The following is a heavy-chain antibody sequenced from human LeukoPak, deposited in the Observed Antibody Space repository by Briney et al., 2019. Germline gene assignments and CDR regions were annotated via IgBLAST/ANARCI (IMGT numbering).Heavy chain of an antibody. J-gene: IGHJ4*02. Sequence: GGSLRLSCTVSGFTVSSNSMSWVRQAPGKGLEWVSFIYSGGSTHNSDSVKGRFTISRDNSKNTLYLQMNSLRAEDTAVYYCAREKGYGDYVDYWGQGTLVTVSS. CDR1: GFTVSSNS. V-gene: IGHV3-53*01. CDR2: IYSGGST. CDR3: AREKGYGDYVDY. D-gene: IGHD4-17*01.